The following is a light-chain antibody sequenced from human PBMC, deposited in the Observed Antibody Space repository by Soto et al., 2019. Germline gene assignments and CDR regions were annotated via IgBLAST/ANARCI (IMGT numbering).Light chain of an antibody. CDR3: QQRYSMPLT. V-gene: IGKV1-39*01. CDR1: QSISSH. Sequence: DIPMTQSPSSLSASVGDRVTITCRASQSISSHLNWYQQKPGKAPQLLIYEATTLQGGDQSRFSGSGSGTDFALAISRLQDDDFAIYYCQQRYSMPLTFGPGTRVDIK. J-gene: IGKJ3*01. CDR2: EAT.